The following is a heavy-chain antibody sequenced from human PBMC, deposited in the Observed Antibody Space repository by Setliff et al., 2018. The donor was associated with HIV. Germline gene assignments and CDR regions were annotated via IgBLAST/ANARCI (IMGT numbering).Heavy chain of an antibody. CDR3: ARAYGSGMGMDV. CDR2: VRHGGST. V-gene: IGHV4-4*02. CDR1: RDSITNNYW. Sequence: SETLSLTCSVSRDSITNNYWWSWVRQPPGKGLERIGEVRHGGSTNYNPSPKSRVTISVDTSKNQFSMKLSSVTAADTAVYYCARAYGSGMGMDVWGQGTTVTVSS. D-gene: IGHD3-10*01. J-gene: IGHJ6*02.